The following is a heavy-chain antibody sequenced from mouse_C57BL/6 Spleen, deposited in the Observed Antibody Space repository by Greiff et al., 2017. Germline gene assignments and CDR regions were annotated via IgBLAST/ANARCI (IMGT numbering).Heavy chain of an antibody. CDR1: GYTFTDYY. CDR2: IYPGSGNT. CDR3: ARDYYGSSYGWYFDV. V-gene: IGHV1-76*01. Sequence: VKLQESGAELVRPGASVKLSCKASGYTFTDYYINWVKQRPGQGLEWIARIYPGSGNTYYNEKFKGKATLTAEKSSSTAYMQLSSLTSEDSAVYFCARDYYGSSYGWYFDVWGTGATVTVSS. J-gene: IGHJ1*03. D-gene: IGHD1-1*01.